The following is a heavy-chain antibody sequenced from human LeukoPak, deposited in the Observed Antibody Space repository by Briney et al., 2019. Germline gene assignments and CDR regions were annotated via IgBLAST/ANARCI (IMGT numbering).Heavy chain of an antibody. CDR3: ARDKAAAGTGFDY. D-gene: IGHD6-13*01. Sequence: SVKVSCKASGGTFSSYAISWVRQAPGQGLEWMGGIIPIFGTANYAQKFQGRVTITADESTSTAYMELSGLRSEDTAVYYCARDKAAAGTGFDYWGQGTLVTVSS. CDR1: GGTFSSYA. J-gene: IGHJ4*02. V-gene: IGHV1-69*13. CDR2: IIPIFGTA.